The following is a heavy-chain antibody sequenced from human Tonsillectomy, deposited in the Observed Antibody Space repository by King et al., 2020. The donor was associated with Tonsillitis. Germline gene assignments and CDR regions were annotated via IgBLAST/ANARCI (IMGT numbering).Heavy chain of an antibody. J-gene: IGHJ6*03. CDR3: AREAYGESRGDYYYYMDV. Sequence: VQLVESGGGLVQPGGSLRLSCAASGFTVSSNYMSWVRQAPGKGLEWVSVIYSGGSTYYADSVKGRFTIPRDNSKNTLYLQRNSLRAEDTAVYYCAREAYGESRGDYYYYMDVWGKGTTVTVSS. CDR1: GFTVSSNY. CDR2: IYSGGST. D-gene: IGHD4-17*01. V-gene: IGHV3-66*01.